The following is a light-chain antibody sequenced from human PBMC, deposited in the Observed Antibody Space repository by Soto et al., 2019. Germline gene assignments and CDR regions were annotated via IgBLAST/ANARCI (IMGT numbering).Light chain of an antibody. CDR3: QQSGSSPLT. CDR1: QSVSSN. CDR2: RAS. Sequence: MVMTQSPATRSGSPGERATLSYGASQSVSSNLAWYQQKPGQAPRLLNYRASIRATGIPDRFTGSGSGTDGTITISRLEPEDVSVYYCQQSGSSPLTFGGGTKVDI. J-gene: IGKJ4*01. V-gene: IGKV3-20*01.